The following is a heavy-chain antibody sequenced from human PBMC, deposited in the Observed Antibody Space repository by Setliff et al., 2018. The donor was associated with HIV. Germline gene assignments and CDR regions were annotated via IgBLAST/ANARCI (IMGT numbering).Heavy chain of an antibody. J-gene: IGHJ5*02. CDR1: GGSISTSRYY. V-gene: IGHV4-39*02. D-gene: IGHD3-22*01. Sequence: PSETLSLTCTVSGGSISTSRYYWGWIRQPPGKGLEWIGSINYRGNTYYNPSLKSRAAISVDMSKSQFSLRLTSVTAADTAMYFCAGDSGYPSNWFDPWGQGILVTVS. CDR3: AGDSGYPSNWFDP. CDR2: INYRGNT.